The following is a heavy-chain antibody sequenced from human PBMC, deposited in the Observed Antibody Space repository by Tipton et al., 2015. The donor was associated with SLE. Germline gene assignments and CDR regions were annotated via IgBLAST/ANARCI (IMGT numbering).Heavy chain of an antibody. CDR2: INPDGSIT. CDR3: ANIIAYDI. J-gene: IGHJ3*02. V-gene: IGHV3-74*01. Sequence: SLRLSCAASGFTFSNFWMHWVRQAPGKGLVWVSRINPDGSITNYADSVKGRFTISRDNAKNTLYLQMNSLRAEDTAVYYCANIIAYDIWGQGTMVTVSS. CDR1: GFTFSNFW. D-gene: IGHD1-14*01.